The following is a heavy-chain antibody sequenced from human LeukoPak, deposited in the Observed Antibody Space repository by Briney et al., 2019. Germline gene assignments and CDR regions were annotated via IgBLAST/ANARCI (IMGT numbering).Heavy chain of an antibody. CDR3: AKDRSSSWSLDY. D-gene: IGHD6-6*01. Sequence: GGSLRLSCAASGFTFSRSGMHWVRQAPGKGLEWVAVISYDGRNKHHADSATGRFTISRDNSKNTLYLQMNSLRAEDTAVYYCAKDRSSSWSLDYWGQGTLVTVSS. J-gene: IGHJ4*02. CDR2: ISYDGRNK. V-gene: IGHV3-30*18. CDR1: GFTFSRSG.